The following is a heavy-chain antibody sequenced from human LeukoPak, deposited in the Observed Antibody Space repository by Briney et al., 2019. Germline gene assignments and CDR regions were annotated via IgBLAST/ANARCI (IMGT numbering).Heavy chain of an antibody. V-gene: IGHV1-69*04. J-gene: IGHJ4*02. Sequence: GASEKVSCKASGGTFSSYAISWVRQAPGQGLEWMGRIIPILGIANYAQKFQGRVTITADKSTSTAYMELSSLRSEDTAVYYCARELGSGWYGVLDYWGQGTLVTVSS. D-gene: IGHD6-19*01. CDR1: GGTFSSYA. CDR3: ARELGSGWYGVLDY. CDR2: IIPILGIA.